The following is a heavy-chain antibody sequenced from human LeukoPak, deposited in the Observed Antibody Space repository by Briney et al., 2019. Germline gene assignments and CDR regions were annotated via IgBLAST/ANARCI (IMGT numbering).Heavy chain of an antibody. V-gene: IGHV3-21*04. D-gene: IGHD3-3*01. CDR1: GFTFSSYS. CDR3: ATTEEYYDFWSGYYRRWFDP. CDR2: ISSSSSYI. Sequence: GGSLRLSCAASGFTFSSYSMNWVRQAPGKGLEWVSSISSSSSYIYYADSVKGRFTISRDNSKNTLYLQMNSLRAEDTAVYYCATTEEYYDFWSGYYRRWFDPWGQGTLVTVSS. J-gene: IGHJ5*02.